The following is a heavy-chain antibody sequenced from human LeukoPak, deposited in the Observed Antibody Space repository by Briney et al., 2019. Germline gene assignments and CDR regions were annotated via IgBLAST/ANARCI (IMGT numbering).Heavy chain of an antibody. V-gene: IGHV3-7*03. D-gene: IGHD2-15*01. CDR2: INQSGRDK. J-gene: IGHJ4*02. CDR3: AREYCSGGTCYAPGY. Sequence: GVSLRLSCAASGFTFSDYWMTWVRQTPGKTLEWMATINQSGRDKYYVPSVEGRFTLSRDNAKNSLYLQMNNLRAEDTAIYYCAREYCSGGTCYAPGYWGQGTLVTVSS. CDR1: GFTFSDYW.